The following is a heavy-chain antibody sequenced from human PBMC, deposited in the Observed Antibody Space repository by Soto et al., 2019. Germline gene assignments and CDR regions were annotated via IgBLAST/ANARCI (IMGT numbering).Heavy chain of an antibody. Sequence: QVQLVQSGAEVKKPGASVKVSCKASGYTFTSYDINWVRQATGQGLEWMGWMNPNSGNAGYAQRFQGRVTMTRNTSITAAELEVSSLGSEDTAVYYWAIDRETREFDPRRQGTLVALSS. CDR1: GYTFTSYD. CDR2: MNPNSGNA. J-gene: IGHJ5*02. D-gene: IGHD1-26*01. CDR3: AIDRETREFDP. V-gene: IGHV1-8*01.